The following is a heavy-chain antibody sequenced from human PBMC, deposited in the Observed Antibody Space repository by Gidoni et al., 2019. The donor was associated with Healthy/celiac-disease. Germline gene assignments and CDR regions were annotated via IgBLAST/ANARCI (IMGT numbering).Heavy chain of an antibody. CDR3: ARGSMVRGVYNYYFDY. CDR2: IAYDGRNK. CDR1: GFTFSSYA. Sequence: QVQLVESGGGVVQPGRSLRLSCAASGFTFSSYAMHWVRQAPGKGLEWVAVIAYDGRNKYYADSVKGRFTISRDNSKNTLYLQMNSRRAEDTAVYYCARGSMVRGVYNYYFDYWGQGTLVTVSS. J-gene: IGHJ4*02. V-gene: IGHV3-30*04. D-gene: IGHD3-10*01.